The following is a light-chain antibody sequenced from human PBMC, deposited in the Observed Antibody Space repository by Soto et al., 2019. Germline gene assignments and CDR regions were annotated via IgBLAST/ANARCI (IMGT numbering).Light chain of an antibody. CDR3: QQYYSTRIT. V-gene: IGKV4-1*01. CDR2: WAS. J-gene: IGKJ5*01. CDR1: QSVLYRSYNKIY. Sequence: DIALTQYPDSLTLSLGARATINCKSSQSVLYRSYNKIYLAWYQVKPRRPPKTLFSWASTREPGVPDRFSGSGSGTDFTLTISSLQAEDVAVYYCQQYYSTRITFGQGTRLEIK.